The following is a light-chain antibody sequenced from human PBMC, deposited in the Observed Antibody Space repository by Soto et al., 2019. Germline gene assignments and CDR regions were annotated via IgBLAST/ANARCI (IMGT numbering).Light chain of an antibody. V-gene: IGKV1D-13*01. J-gene: IGKJ5*01. Sequence: AIQLTQSPCSLSASVGDRVTITCRASQGISSALAWYQQKPGKAPKLLIYDASTLESGVPSRFSGSGSGTDFPLPISSLQPEDFAIYYCQQFNNHPIPFGQGTRLEI. CDR2: DAS. CDR3: QQFNNHPIP. CDR1: QGISSA.